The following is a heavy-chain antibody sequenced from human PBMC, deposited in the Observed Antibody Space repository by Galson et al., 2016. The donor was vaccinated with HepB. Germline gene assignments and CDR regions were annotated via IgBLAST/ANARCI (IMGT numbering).Heavy chain of an antibody. CDR3: ARVGEDFSSGYSSGLAY. J-gene: IGHJ4*02. D-gene: IGHD3-3*01. V-gene: IGHV1-3*01. CDR2: INPANGNT. Sequence: SVKVSCKASGYIFSRYTMHWVRQAPGQRLEWMGWINPANGNTKYSQKFQGGVTFSGDTPASTGYMELSSLRSEDTAVYYCARVGEDFSSGYSSGLAYWGQGTLVTVSP. CDR1: GYIFSRYT.